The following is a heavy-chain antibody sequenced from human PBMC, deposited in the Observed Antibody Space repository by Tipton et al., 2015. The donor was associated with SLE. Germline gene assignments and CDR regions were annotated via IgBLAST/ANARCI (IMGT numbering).Heavy chain of an antibody. CDR1: GGSISSGGYY. CDR2: IYYSGST. J-gene: IGHJ3*02. V-gene: IGHV4-31*03. CDR3: ARHGRPMGSSWSADAFDI. Sequence: TLSLTCSVSGGSISSGGYYWSWIRQHPGKGLEWIGYIYYSGSTYYNQSLKSRTTISVDTSKNQFSLKLTSVTAADTAVYYCARHGRPMGSSWSADAFDIWGQGTMVIVSS. D-gene: IGHD6-13*01.